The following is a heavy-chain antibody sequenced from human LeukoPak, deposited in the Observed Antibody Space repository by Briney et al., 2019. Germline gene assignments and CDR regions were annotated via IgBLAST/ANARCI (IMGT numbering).Heavy chain of an antibody. Sequence: SETLSLTCAVYGGSFSGYYWSWIRQPPGKGLEWIGEINHSGSTNYNPSLKSRVTISVDTSKTQFSLKLSSVTAADTAVYYCARGPGYCSSTSCYIDYWGEGTPVTVSS. CDR3: ARGPGYCSSTSCYIDY. J-gene: IGHJ4*02. CDR1: GGSFSGYY. V-gene: IGHV4-34*01. D-gene: IGHD2-2*02. CDR2: INHSGST.